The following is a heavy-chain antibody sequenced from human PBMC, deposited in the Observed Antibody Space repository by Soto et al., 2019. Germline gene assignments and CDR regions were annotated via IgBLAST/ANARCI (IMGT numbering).Heavy chain of an antibody. V-gene: IGHV3-48*01. CDR2: ISSSSTTI. J-gene: IGHJ4*02. D-gene: IGHD2-15*01. CDR3: ARDREYCSGGRCYETGSDY. Sequence: EVHLVESGGDLVQPGGSLRLSCVASGFSFSSYSMNWVRQAPGKGLEWVSDISSSSTTIDYADSVKGRFTISRDNAKNSRDMQRNSRGAGGTAVYYCARDREYCSGGRCYETGSDYWGQGTLVTVSS. CDR1: GFSFSSYS.